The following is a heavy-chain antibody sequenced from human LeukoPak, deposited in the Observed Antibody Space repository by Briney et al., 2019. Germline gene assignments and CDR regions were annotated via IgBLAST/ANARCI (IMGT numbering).Heavy chain of an antibody. Sequence: GGSLRLSCAASGFTFSSYGMSWVRQAPGKGLEWVSAISGSGGSTYYADSVKGRFTISRDNAKNSLYLQMNSLRAEDTAVYYCARVMSSGWPHFDYWGQGTLVTVSS. V-gene: IGHV3-23*01. CDR1: GFTFSSYG. CDR2: ISGSGGST. J-gene: IGHJ4*02. D-gene: IGHD6-19*01. CDR3: ARVMSSGWPHFDY.